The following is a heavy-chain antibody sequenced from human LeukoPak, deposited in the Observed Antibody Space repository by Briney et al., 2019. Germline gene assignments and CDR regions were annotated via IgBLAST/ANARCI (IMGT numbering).Heavy chain of an antibody. CDR1: GVSINTYY. CDR2: IYYSGST. CDR3: AREGDNYGNWFDP. J-gene: IGHJ5*02. D-gene: IGHD5-18*01. Sequence: PSETLSLTCSVSGVSINTYYWSWIRQPPGKGLEWIGYIYYSGSTNYNPSLKSRVTISLDTSKNQFSLKLSSVTAADTAVYYCAREGDNYGNWFDPWGQGTLVTVSS. V-gene: IGHV4-59*01.